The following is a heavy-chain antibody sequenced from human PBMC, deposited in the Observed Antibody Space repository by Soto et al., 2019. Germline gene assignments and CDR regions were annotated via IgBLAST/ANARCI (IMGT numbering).Heavy chain of an antibody. J-gene: IGHJ6*02. Sequence: EVQLVESGGGLVQPGGSLRLSCGASGFTFSTYWMHWVRQAPGKGLVWVSRINSDGSTTNYADSVKGRFTISRDNAKNTLYLQVNSLRAEDTAVYYCARDAYYDMGVWGQGTTVTVSS. V-gene: IGHV3-74*01. CDR1: GFTFSTYW. CDR2: INSDGSTT. CDR3: ARDAYYDMGV.